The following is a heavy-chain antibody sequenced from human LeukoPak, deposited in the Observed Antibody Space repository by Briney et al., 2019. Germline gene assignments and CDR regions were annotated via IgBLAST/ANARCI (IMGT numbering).Heavy chain of an antibody. CDR1: GFTFSDYY. CDR3: ARDYDILTGYFRGGFDY. V-gene: IGHV3-11*05. Sequence: GGSLRLSCAASGFTFSDYYMSWIRQAPGKGLEWISYITSSSSDTNYADSVKGRFTISGDNAKKSLYLQMNSLRAEDTAVYYCARDYDILTGYFRGGFDYWGQGTLVTVTS. J-gene: IGHJ4*02. CDR2: ITSSSSDT. D-gene: IGHD3-9*01.